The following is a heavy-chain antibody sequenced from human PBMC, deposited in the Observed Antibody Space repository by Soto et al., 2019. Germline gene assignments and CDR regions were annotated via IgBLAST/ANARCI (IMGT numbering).Heavy chain of an antibody. Sequence: EVQLVESGGDLVKPGGSLRLSCTASGFTFYNTWMSWVRQAPGKGLEWVGRVKSKTDGGATDYTAPVKGRFTISRVDSQNTLYLQMNSLQTDDTAVYYCTTDRRSGYDPQFDFWGQGTLVTVSS. CDR2: VKSKTDGGAT. V-gene: IGHV3-15*01. CDR3: TTDRRSGYDPQFDF. J-gene: IGHJ4*02. CDR1: GFTFYNTW. D-gene: IGHD5-12*01.